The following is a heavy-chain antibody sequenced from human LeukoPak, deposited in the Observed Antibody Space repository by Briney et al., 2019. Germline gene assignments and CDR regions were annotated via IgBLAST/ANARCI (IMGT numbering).Heavy chain of an antibody. J-gene: IGHJ5*02. V-gene: IGHV3-23*01. CDR2: ISGSGGST. Sequence: GGSLRLSCAASGLTFSSYAMSWVRQAPGKGQEWVSAISGSGGSTYYADSVKGRFTISRDNSKNTLYLQMNSLRAEDTAVYYCAKDGSTSSRFRFDPWGQGTLVTVSS. CDR3: AKDGSTSSRFRFDP. CDR1: GLTFSSYA. D-gene: IGHD2-2*01.